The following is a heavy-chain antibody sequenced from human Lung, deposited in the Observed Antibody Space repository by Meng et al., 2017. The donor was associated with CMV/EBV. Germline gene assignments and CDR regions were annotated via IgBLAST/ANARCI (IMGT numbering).Heavy chain of an antibody. J-gene: IGHJ4*02. Sequence: GASXMISXEGSGFSFSDYYMIWIRQAPGKGLEWLAYISSSGNSIYYTNSVVGRFTITRDNSRNSRYLQMNSLRVDDTAVYYCARDRGGNYYFDYWGQGTLVTVSS. D-gene: IGHD4-23*01. CDR1: GFSFSDYY. V-gene: IGHV3-11*01. CDR3: ARDRGGNYYFDY. CDR2: ISSSGNSI.